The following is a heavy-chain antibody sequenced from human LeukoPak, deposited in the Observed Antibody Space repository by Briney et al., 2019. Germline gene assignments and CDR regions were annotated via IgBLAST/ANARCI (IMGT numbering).Heavy chain of an antibody. D-gene: IGHD3-3*01. CDR2: FDPEDGET. CDR3: ATVRTQRGLRFLEWLLYRYFDY. J-gene: IGHJ4*02. V-gene: IGHV1-24*01. CDR1: GYTLTELS. Sequence: ASVKVSFKVSGYTLTELSMHWVRQAPGKGLEWMGGFDPEDGETIYAQKFQGRVTMTEDTSTDTAYMELSSLRSEDTAVYYCATVRTQRGLRFLEWLLYRYFDYWGQGTLVTVSS.